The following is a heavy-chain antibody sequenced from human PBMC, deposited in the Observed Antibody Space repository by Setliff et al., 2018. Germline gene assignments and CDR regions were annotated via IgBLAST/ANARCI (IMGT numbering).Heavy chain of an antibody. CDR3: VREGVDSRSSTDYRYYMDV. J-gene: IGHJ6*03. V-gene: IGHV1-69*05. Sequence: GASVKVSCKASGGTFSSYGISWVRQAPGQGLEWMGGTIPIFGTTDYAQKFRGRVTIITDESTSTAFMQLSSLRSEDTAVYYCVREGVDSRSSTDYRYYMDVWSKGTTVTVSS. D-gene: IGHD3-22*01. CDR1: GGTFSSYG. CDR2: TIPIFGTT.